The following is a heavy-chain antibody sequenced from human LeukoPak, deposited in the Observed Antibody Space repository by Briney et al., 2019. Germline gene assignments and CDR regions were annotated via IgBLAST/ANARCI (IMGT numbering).Heavy chain of an antibody. CDR2: IRFDGSNK. D-gene: IGHD4-23*01. V-gene: IGHV3-30*02. Sequence: GGSLRLSCSASGFSFSSNAMHWVRQAPGKGLEWVAYIRFDGSNKYFGDSVKGRFTISRDNSKNTLYLQMNSLRAEDTAVYFCARGTTVVRWDNWGQGTLVIVSS. CDR1: GFSFSSNA. J-gene: IGHJ4*02. CDR3: ARGTTVVRWDN.